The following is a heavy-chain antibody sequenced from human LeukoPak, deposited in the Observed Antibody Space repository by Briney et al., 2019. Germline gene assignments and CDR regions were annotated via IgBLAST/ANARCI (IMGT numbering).Heavy chain of an antibody. CDR1: GGSISSSSYY. CDR2: INYSGST. V-gene: IGHV4-39*01. D-gene: IGHD3-22*01. J-gene: IGHJ5*02. CDR3: ARHLPYYYDSSGYSS. Sequence: SETLSLTCTVSGGSISSSSYYGGWGRQPPGTGRGWVGSINYSGSTYYNPSLKKRLTISVDTSKNQFSLKLSSVTAADTAVYYCARHLPYYYDSSGYSSWGQGTLVTVSS.